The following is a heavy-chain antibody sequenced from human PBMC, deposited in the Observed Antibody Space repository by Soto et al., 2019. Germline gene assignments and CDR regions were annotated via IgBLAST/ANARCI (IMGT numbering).Heavy chain of an antibody. V-gene: IGHV1-3*01. CDR1: GYTFTSYA. Sequence: QVQLVQSGAEVKKPGASVKVSCKASGYTFTSYAMHWVRQAPGQRLEWMGWINAGNGNTKYSQKFQGRVTITRDTSASTAYMELSSLRSEDTAVYYCACCTRSIAARLCAFDIWGQGTMVTVSS. D-gene: IGHD6-6*01. J-gene: IGHJ3*02. CDR2: INAGNGNT. CDR3: ACCTRSIAARLCAFDI.